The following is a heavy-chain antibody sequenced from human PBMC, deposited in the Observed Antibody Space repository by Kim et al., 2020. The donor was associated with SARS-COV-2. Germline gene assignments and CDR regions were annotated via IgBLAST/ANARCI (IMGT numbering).Heavy chain of an antibody. D-gene: IGHD3-22*01. Sequence: GGSLRLSCAASGFTFCSYGMHWVRQAPGKGLEWVAVISYDGSNKYYADSVKGRFTISRDNSKNTLYLQMNSLRAEDTAVYYCAKGAGLWSSGYCDYWGQGTLVTVSS. CDR1: GFTFCSYG. CDR2: ISYDGSNK. CDR3: AKGAGLWSSGYCDY. J-gene: IGHJ4*02. V-gene: IGHV3-30*18.